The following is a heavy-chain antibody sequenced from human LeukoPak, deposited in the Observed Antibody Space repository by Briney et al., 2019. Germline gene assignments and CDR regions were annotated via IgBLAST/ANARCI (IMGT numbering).Heavy chain of an antibody. V-gene: IGHV3-48*04. CDR2: IRSGGDNI. D-gene: IGHD6-6*01. J-gene: IGHJ4*02. Sequence: PGGSLRLSCATSGFTFSSDPMNWVRQAPGKGLEWVSHIRSGGDNIHYADSVRGRFTISRDNAKNTLYLQVNNLRAEDTAVYYCARGPNSNWSGLDFWGQGTLLTVSS. CDR1: GFTFSSDP. CDR3: ARGPNSNWSGLDF.